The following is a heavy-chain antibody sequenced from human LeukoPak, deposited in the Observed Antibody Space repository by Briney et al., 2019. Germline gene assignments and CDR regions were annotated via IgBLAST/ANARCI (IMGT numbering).Heavy chain of an antibody. CDR1: GGSISSYY. CDR2: IYYSGST. Sequence: SETLSLTCTVSGGSISSYYWNWIRQPPGKGLEWIGYIYYSGSTNYNPSLKSRVTISVDTSKNQFSLTLSSVTAADTAVYYCARVFWSGYPSFDYWGQGTLVTVSS. D-gene: IGHD3-3*01. CDR3: ARVFWSGYPSFDY. J-gene: IGHJ4*02. V-gene: IGHV4-59*01.